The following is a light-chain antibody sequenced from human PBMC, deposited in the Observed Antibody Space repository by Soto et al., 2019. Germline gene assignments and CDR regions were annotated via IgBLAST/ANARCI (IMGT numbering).Light chain of an antibody. V-gene: IGLV2-14*03. CDR2: YVD. J-gene: IGLJ1*01. CDR1: SRDVGAYDY. Sequence: VLTQPASVSGSPGQSITISCTGTSRDVGAYDYVSWYLQYPDKAPQLLIYYVDHRPSGVSSRFSGSKSGNTASLTISGLQAEDEADYYCSSYTSSSTHIFGTGTKVTVL. CDR3: SSYTSSSTHI.